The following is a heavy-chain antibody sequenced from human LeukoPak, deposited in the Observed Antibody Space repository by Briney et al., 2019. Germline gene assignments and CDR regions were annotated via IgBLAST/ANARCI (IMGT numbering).Heavy chain of an antibody. CDR3: AKRGEKYSNGWFIDY. V-gene: IGHV3-21*01. CDR2: ISSSSSYI. CDR1: GFTFSSYV. D-gene: IGHD6-19*01. Sequence: GGSLRLSCAASGFTFSSYVMSWVRQAPGKGLEWVSSISSSSSYIYHADSVKGRFTISRDNAKNSLYLQMNSLRAEDTAVYYCAKRGEKYSNGWFIDYWGQGTLVTVSS. J-gene: IGHJ4*02.